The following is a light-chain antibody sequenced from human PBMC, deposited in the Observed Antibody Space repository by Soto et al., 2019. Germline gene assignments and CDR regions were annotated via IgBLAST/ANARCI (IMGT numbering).Light chain of an antibody. V-gene: IGLV2-8*01. CDR2: EVY. CDR1: SSDIGGYNF. Sequence: QSALTQPPSASGSPGQSVTISCTGTSSDIGGYNFVSWYQQYPGKAPKLIIFEVYKRPSGVPDRFSGSKSGTTASLTVSGLQAEDEAEYYCSSQGSSNNPYAFGTGTKLTVL. CDR3: SSQGSSNNPYA. J-gene: IGLJ1*01.